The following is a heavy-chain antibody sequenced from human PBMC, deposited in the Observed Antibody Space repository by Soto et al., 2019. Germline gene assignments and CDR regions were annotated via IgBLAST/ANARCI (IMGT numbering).Heavy chain of an antibody. CDR3: AREGVAPYYYYGMDV. Sequence: QVQLVQSVAEVKKPGASVKVSCKASGYTFTRSGISWVRQAPGQGLEWMGWISTYNGDTNYAQTFQGRVTMTTDTSTSTVYMELRSLRSDDTAVYYCAREGVAPYYYYGMDVWGQGPPVTVSS. V-gene: IGHV1-18*01. CDR1: GYTFTRSG. CDR2: ISTYNGDT. J-gene: IGHJ6*02. D-gene: IGHD5-12*01.